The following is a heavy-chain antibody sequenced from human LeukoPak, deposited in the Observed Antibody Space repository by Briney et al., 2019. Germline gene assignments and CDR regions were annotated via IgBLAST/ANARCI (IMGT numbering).Heavy chain of an antibody. Sequence: PSETLSLTCTVSGGSISSYYWSWIRQPPGKGLEWIGYIYYSGSTNYNPSLKSRVTISVDTSMNQFSLKLSSVTAADTAVYYCARRDSWLEVRGAADYYYGMDVWGQGTTVTVSS. J-gene: IGHJ6*02. CDR1: GGSISSYY. CDR3: ARRDSWLEVRGAADYYYGMDV. V-gene: IGHV4-59*08. D-gene: IGHD3-10*01. CDR2: IYYSGST.